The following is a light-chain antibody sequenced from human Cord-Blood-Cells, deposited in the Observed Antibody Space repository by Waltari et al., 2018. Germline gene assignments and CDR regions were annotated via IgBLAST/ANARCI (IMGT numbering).Light chain of an antibody. Sequence: DIQMTQSPSSVSASVGDRVTITCRASPGISSWVAWYQQKPWKVPKLLIYAASSLQSGVPSRFSGSRSGTDFTLTISSLQPEDFATYYCQQANSFPYTFGQGTKLEIK. V-gene: IGKV1-12*01. J-gene: IGKJ2*01. CDR1: PGISSW. CDR3: QQANSFPYT. CDR2: AAS.